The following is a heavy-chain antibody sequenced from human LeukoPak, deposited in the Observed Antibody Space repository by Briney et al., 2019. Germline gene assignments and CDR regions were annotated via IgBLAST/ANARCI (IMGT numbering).Heavy chain of an antibody. CDR3: ARGPISVVAALGIFDY. Sequence: GGSLRLSCAASGFTFSSYSMNWVRQAPGKGLEWVSSISSSSSYIYYADSVKGRFTFSRDNAKNSLYVQMNSLRAEDAAMYYCARGPISVVAALGIFDYWGQGTLVTVSS. V-gene: IGHV3-21*06. CDR1: GFTFSSYS. CDR2: ISSSSSYI. D-gene: IGHD2-15*01. J-gene: IGHJ4*02.